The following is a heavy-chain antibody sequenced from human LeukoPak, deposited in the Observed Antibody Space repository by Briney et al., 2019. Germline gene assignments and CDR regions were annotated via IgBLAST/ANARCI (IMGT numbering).Heavy chain of an antibody. Sequence: PGGSLRLSCAASGFTFINYVMSWVRQAPGKGLEWVSTIGASGGYTHYADSVKGRFTISRDNSKNTLYLQMNSLRAEDTAVYYCAKEDYDFWSGYYTFFDYWGQGTLVTVSS. V-gene: IGHV3-23*01. J-gene: IGHJ4*02. D-gene: IGHD3-3*01. CDR3: AKEDYDFWSGYYTFFDY. CDR1: GFTFINYV. CDR2: IGASGGYT.